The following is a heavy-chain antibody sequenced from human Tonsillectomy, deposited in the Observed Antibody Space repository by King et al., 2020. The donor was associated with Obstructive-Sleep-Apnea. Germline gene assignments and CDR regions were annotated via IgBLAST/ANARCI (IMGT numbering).Heavy chain of an antibody. Sequence: QLQESGPGLVKPSQTLSLTCTVSGGSISNGGYYWNWIRQHPGKGLEWIGYIYYRGRIYYKPSLKSRVSISVDTSKNQFSLRLSSVTAADTAVYYCARGQEMVVADHGGQGTLVTVSS. CDR3: ARGQEMVVADH. J-gene: IGHJ4*02. CDR2: IYYRGRI. CDR1: GGSISNGGYY. V-gene: IGHV4-31*03. D-gene: IGHD2-15*01.